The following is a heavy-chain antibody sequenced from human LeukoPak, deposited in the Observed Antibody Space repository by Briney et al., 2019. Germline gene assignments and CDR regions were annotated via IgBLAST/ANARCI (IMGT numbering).Heavy chain of an antibody. V-gene: IGHV5-51*01. Sequence: GESRKISCKGPGYSFTSYWIGWVRQVPGQGLEWMGIIYPVDADTRYRPSFQGQVTISADKSISTAYLQWSSLKASDTAMYFCARQECRDRYNYDYWGQGTMVTVSS. CDR3: ARQECRDRYNYDY. CDR2: IYPVDADT. CDR1: GYSFTSYW. J-gene: IGHJ4*02. D-gene: IGHD5-24*01.